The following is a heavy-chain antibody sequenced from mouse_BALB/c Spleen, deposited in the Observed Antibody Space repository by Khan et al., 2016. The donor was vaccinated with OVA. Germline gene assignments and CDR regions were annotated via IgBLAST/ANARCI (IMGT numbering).Heavy chain of an antibody. D-gene: IGHD2-1*01. V-gene: IGHV2-9*02. CDR3: ARYYGNYGWYFDV. Sequence: QIQLVQSGPGLVAPSQSLSITCTVSGFSLSNYGVQWVRQPPGKGLEWLGVIWTGGSTNYNSALMSRLSISKDNSKSQVFLKMNSLQTEDTAMYYCARYYGNYGWYFDVWGAGTTVTVSS. CDR2: IWTGGST. CDR1: GFSLSNYG. J-gene: IGHJ1*01.